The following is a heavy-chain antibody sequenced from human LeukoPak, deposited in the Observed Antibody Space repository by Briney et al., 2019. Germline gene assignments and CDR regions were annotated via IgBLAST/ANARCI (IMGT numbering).Heavy chain of an antibody. CDR3: ASLGPSVILTGNAPYGMDV. J-gene: IGHJ6*02. CDR1: GFTFSSYG. V-gene: IGHV3-33*01. Sequence: GRSLRLSCAASGFTFSSYGMHWVRQAPGKGLEWVAVIWYDGSKKHYADSVKGRFTVSRDNSKNTLYLQMNSLRAEDTAVYYCASLGPSVILTGNAPYGMDVWGQGTTVTVSS. CDR2: IWYDGSKK. D-gene: IGHD3-9*01.